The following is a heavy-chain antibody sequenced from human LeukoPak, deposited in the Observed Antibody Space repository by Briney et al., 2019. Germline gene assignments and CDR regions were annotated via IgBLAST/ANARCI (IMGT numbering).Heavy chain of an antibody. D-gene: IGHD2-15*01. Sequence: SSGTLSLTCAVYGESLNSYYWSWVRQPPGEGLEWIGEIYESGTTEYNPSLKSRVTISMVPSKQQFSLSLSSVTAADTAVYYCARGAWATRLGSWGLGTPVIVSS. CDR3: ARGAWATRLGS. CDR1: GESLNSYY. CDR2: IYESGTT. J-gene: IGHJ4*02. V-gene: IGHV4-34*01.